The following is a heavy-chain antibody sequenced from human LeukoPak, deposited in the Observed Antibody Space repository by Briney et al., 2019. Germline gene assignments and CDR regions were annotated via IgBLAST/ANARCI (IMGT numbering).Heavy chain of an antibody. J-gene: IGHJ4*02. Sequence: SQTLSLTCAISGDSVSGNSTAYNWIRQSPSRGLEWLGRTYYRSKWYNDYAVSVKSRIIINPDTSKNQLSLQLKSVTPEDTAVYYCARDQGDDIAAAGTTGDYWGQGTLVTVSS. CDR3: ARDQGDDIAAAGTTGDY. CDR2: TYYRSKWYN. CDR1: GDSVSGNSTA. V-gene: IGHV6-1*01. D-gene: IGHD6-13*01.